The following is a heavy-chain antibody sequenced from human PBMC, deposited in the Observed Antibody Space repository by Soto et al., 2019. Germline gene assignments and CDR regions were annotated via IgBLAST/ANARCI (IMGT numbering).Heavy chain of an antibody. CDR2: IYSGGST. D-gene: IGHD1-26*01. CDR1: GFTVSSNY. V-gene: IGHV3-53*01. J-gene: IGHJ4*02. CDR3: ARVVGATMPYFDY. Sequence: GGSLRLSCAASGFTVSSNYMSWVRQGPGKGLEWVSVIYSGGSTYYADSVKGRFTISRDNSKNTLYLQMNSLRAEDTAVYYCARVVGATMPYFDYWGQGTLVTVSS.